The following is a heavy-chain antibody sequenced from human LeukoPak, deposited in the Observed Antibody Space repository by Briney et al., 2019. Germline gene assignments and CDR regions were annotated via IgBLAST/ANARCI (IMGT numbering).Heavy chain of an antibody. D-gene: IGHD4-4*01. CDR2: ISGSGGST. CDR3: AKGDDYSNYGDLNWFDP. Sequence: QTGGSLRLSCAASGFTFSSYAMSWVRQAPGKGLEWVSAISGSGGSTYYADSVKGRFTISRDNSKNTLYLQMNSLRAEDTAVYYCAKGDDYSNYGDLNWFDPWGQGTLVTVSS. CDR1: GFTFSSYA. V-gene: IGHV3-23*01. J-gene: IGHJ5*02.